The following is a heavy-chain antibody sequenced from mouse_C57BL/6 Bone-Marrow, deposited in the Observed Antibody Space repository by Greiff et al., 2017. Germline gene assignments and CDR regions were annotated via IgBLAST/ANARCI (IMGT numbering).Heavy chain of an antibody. CDR2: ISDGGSYT. D-gene: IGHD4-1*01. J-gene: IGHJ2*01. Sequence: EVHLVESGGGLVKPGGSLKLSCAASGFTFSSYAMSWVRQTPEKRLEWVATISDGGSYTYYPDNVKGRFTISRDNAKNNLYLQMSHLKSEDTAMYYCARDLGEAFDWGQGTTLTVSS. CDR1: GFTFSSYA. V-gene: IGHV5-4*01. CDR3: ARDLGEAFD.